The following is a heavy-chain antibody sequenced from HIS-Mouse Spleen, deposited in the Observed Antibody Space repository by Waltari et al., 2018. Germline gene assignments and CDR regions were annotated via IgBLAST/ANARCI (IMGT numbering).Heavy chain of an antibody. CDR3: ARAGTLHIVATTFDY. Sequence: QVQLVESGGGVVQPGRSLRLSCAASGFTFSSYAMHWVRQAPGKGLEWVAVISYDGSNKYYADSVKGRFTISRDNSKNTLYLQMNSLRAEDTAVYYCARAGTLHIVATTFDYWGQGTLVTVSS. J-gene: IGHJ4*02. V-gene: IGHV3-30*04. CDR1: GFTFSSYA. D-gene: IGHD5-12*01. CDR2: ISYDGSNK.